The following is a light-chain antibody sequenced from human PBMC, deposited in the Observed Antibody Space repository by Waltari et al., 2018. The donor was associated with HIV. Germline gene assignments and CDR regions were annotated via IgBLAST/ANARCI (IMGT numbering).Light chain of an antibody. CDR2: EVS. J-gene: IGLJ1*01. CDR3: CSYAGSSYV. CDR1: SSDVGSYNL. V-gene: IGLV2-23*02. Sequence: QSALPQPASVSGSPGQSITISCTGTSSDVGSYNLVSWYQQHPGKAPKLMIYEVSKRTAGVSNRFAGSKSGNTASLTITGRQAEDEADYYCCSYAGSSYVFGTGTKVTVL.